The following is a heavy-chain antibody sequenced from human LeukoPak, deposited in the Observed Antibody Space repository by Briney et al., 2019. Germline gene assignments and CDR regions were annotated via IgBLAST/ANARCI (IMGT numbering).Heavy chain of an antibody. V-gene: IGHV3-23*01. Sequence: GGSLRLSCAGSGFTFSSYAMSGVRQAPGKGLEWVSGLSSSGESTYYADSVKGRFTISRDNSKNTLYLQMNSLRAEDTAVYHCAKGPSGSYTTYFFDYWGQGILVTVSS. CDR3: AKGPSGSYTTYFFDY. J-gene: IGHJ4*02. CDR1: GFTFSSYA. D-gene: IGHD1-26*01. CDR2: LSSSGEST.